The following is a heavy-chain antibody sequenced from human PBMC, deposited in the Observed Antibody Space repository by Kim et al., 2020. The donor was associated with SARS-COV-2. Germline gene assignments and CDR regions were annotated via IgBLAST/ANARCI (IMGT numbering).Heavy chain of an antibody. CDR3: ATDTFAGYDSSGHEGY. Sequence: ASVKVSCKVSGYTLTELSMHWVRQAPGKGLEWMGGFDPEDGETIYAQKFQGRVTMTEDTSTDTAYMELSSLRSEDTAVYYCATDTFAGYDSSGHEGYWGQGTLVTVSS. CDR1: GYTLTELS. CDR2: FDPEDGET. V-gene: IGHV1-24*01. D-gene: IGHD3-22*01. J-gene: IGHJ4*02.